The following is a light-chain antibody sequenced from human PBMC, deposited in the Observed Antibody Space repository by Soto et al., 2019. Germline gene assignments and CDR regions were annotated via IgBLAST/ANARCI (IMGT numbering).Light chain of an antibody. CDR2: DAS. CDR1: QSLRNW. V-gene: IGKV1-5*01. J-gene: IGKJ1*01. CDR3: QQYNSYSRT. Sequence: DIQMTQSPSTLSASVGDRVTITCRASQSLRNWLAWYQQKPGKVPKLLVYDASSLESGVPSRFSGSGSGTEFTLTISSLQPDDFATYYCQQYNSYSRTFGQGTKVDIK.